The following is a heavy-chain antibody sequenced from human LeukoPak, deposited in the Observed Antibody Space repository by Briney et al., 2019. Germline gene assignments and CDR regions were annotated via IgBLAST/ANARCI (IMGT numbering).Heavy chain of an antibody. CDR3: ARGYSESYSPFDY. Sequence: GRSLRLSCAASGFTFSTYAMHWVRQAPGKGLEWVAVISYDGSNKYYADSVKGRFTISRDNSKNTVYLQMNSLRAEDTAVYYCARGYSESYSPFDYWGQGTLVTVSS. V-gene: IGHV3-30*04. J-gene: IGHJ4*02. CDR1: GFTFSTYA. CDR2: ISYDGSNK. D-gene: IGHD1-26*01.